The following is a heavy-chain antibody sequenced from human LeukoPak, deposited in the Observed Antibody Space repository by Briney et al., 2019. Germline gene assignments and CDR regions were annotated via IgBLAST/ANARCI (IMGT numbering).Heavy chain of an antibody. J-gene: IGHJ4*02. V-gene: IGHV4-61*01. CDR2: IYYSGST. CDR3: ARHYYDSSGYLDY. Sequence: SETLSLTCTVSGGSVSSGSYYWSWIRQPPGQGLEWIGYIYYSGSTNYNPSLKSRVTISVDTSKNQFSLKLSSVTAADTAVYYCARHYYDSSGYLDYWGQGTLVTVSS. CDR1: GGSVSSGSYY. D-gene: IGHD3-22*01.